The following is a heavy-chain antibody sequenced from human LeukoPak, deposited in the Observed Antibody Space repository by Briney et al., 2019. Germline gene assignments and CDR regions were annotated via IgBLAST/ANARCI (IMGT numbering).Heavy chain of an antibody. J-gene: IGHJ5*02. V-gene: IGHV5-51*01. Sequence: GESPKISCNGPGYSFTRDWIVWVPQMPGKGLEWMGIIYPGDSDTRYSPSFQGQVTISADKSITTDYVHCYSVKAADTAMYYCATSFLEGFDPWGQGTLVTVSS. CDR2: IYPGDSDT. CDR3: ATSFLEGFDP. CDR1: GYSFTRDW.